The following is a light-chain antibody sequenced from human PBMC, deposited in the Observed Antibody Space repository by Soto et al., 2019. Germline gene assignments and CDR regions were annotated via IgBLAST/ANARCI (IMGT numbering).Light chain of an antibody. V-gene: IGKV3D-15*01. CDR2: DAS. CDR1: QSVSIL. Sequence: IVMTQSPATLSVSPGERATLSCRASQSVSILLAWYQQKPGQAPRLLIYDASSRATGIPDRFSASGSGTDFTLTISSLEPEDFAVYYCQQYVASPYTFGQGTKVDIK. J-gene: IGKJ2*01. CDR3: QQYVASPYT.